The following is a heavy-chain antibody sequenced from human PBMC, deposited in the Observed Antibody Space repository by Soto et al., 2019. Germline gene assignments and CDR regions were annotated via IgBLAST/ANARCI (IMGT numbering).Heavy chain of an antibody. CDR1: GGSISSYY. D-gene: IGHD6-13*01. CDR3: ARHLAAAGTLIGWFDP. CDR2: IYYSGST. J-gene: IGHJ5*02. Sequence: QVQLQESGPGLVKPSETLSLTCTVSGGSISSYYWSWIRQPPGKGLEWIGYIYYSGSTNYNPSLKSRVTISVDPAKNQFSLKLSSVTAADTAVYYCARHLAAAGTLIGWFDPWGQGTLVTVSS. V-gene: IGHV4-59*08.